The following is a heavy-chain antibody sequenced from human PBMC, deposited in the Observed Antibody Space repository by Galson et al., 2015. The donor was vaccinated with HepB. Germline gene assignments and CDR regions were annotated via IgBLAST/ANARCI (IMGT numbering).Heavy chain of an antibody. J-gene: IGHJ4*02. Sequence: SLRLSCAASGFTVSSNYMSWVRQAPGKGLEWVSVIYSGGSTYYADSVKGRFTISRHNSKNTLYLQMNSLRAEDTAVYYCARVYSSGWTTGGYFDYWGQGTLVTVSS. CDR3: ARVYSSGWTTGGYFDY. CDR1: GFTVSSNY. D-gene: IGHD6-19*01. V-gene: IGHV3-53*04. CDR2: IYSGGST.